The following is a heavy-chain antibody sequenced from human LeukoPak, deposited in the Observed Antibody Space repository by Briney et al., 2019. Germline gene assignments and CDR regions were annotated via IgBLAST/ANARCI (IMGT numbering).Heavy chain of an antibody. CDR1: GYTFSSYA. J-gene: IGHJ4*02. Sequence: ASVKVSCKASGYTFSSYAMHWVRQAPGQRPEWMGWSNAGNGNTKYSQEFQGRVTITRDTSASTTYMELSSLRSEDMAVYYCARSRGLGYFDYWGQGTLVTVSS. CDR2: SNAGNGNT. V-gene: IGHV1-3*02. CDR3: ARSRGLGYFDY. D-gene: IGHD3-16*01.